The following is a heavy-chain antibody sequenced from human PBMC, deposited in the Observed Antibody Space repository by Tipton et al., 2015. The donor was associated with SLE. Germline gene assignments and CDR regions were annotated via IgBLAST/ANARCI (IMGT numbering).Heavy chain of an antibody. V-gene: IGHV4-59*08. CDR1: GDSISSYY. CDR3: ARHSWEQPFDN. D-gene: IGHD1/OR15-1a*01. J-gene: IGHJ4*02. CDR2: IYYTGNT. Sequence: TLSLTCTVSGDSISSYYWSWIRQPPGKGLEWIGYIYYTGNTNYNPSLESRVTISVDTSKNQFSLKLTSVTAADTAVYYCARHSWEQPFDNWGQGTLVTVSS.